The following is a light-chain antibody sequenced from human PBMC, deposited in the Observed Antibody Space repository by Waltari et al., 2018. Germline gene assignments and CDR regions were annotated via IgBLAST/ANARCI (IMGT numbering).Light chain of an antibody. CDR3: QFYDTSLSVV. J-gene: IGLJ3*02. Sequence: QSVLTQPPSVSGAPGQRVTISCTGSGSNIGAGSAVHWYQQLPRAAPKLLIYGSTSRPLGVPARFFGSTSGTSASLAITGLQAEDEADYYCQFYDTSLSVVFGGGTKLTVL. CDR1: GSNIGAGSA. CDR2: GST. V-gene: IGLV1-40*01.